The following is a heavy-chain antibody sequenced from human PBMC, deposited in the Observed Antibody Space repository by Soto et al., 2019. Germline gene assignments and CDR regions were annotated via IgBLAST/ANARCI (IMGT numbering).Heavy chain of an antibody. CDR1: GGTFSSYT. Sequence: SVKVSCKASGGTFSSYTISWVRQAPGQGLEWMGRIIPILGIANYAQKFQGRVTITADKSTSTAYMELSSLRSEDTAVYYCARTVPFCTNGVCYNEVYYFDYWGQGTLVTVSS. D-gene: IGHD2-8*01. J-gene: IGHJ4*02. V-gene: IGHV1-69*02. CDR3: ARTVPFCTNGVCYNEVYYFDY. CDR2: IIPILGIA.